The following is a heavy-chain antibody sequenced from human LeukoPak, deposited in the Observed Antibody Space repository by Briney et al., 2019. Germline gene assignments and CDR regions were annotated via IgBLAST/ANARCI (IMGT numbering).Heavy chain of an antibody. V-gene: IGHV4-34*01. D-gene: IGHD3-3*01. CDR1: GGSFSGYY. CDR3: VRGQFFFAF. CDR2: MHYSGAT. Sequence: SETVSLTCAVYGGSFSGYYWSWIRQPPGKGLEWIGEMHYSGATNYNPSLKSRVTISADTSVNQFSLKLTSVTAADTAVYYCVRGQFFFAFWSRGTPVTVSS. J-gene: IGHJ2*01.